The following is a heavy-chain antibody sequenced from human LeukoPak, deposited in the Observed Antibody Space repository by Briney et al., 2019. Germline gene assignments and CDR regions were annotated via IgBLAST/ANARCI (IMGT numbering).Heavy chain of an antibody. CDR2: MNPNSGNT. CDR1: GYTLTSYD. D-gene: IGHD1-26*01. V-gene: IGHV1-8*01. J-gene: IGHJ4*02. Sequence: GASVKVSCKASGYTLTSYDINWVRQATGQGLEWMGWMNPNSGNTGYAQTFQGRVTMTRSASINTAYLELSSLTSDDTAVYYCARSSVGARRRIDCWGQGTLVTVSS. CDR3: ARSSVGARRRIDC.